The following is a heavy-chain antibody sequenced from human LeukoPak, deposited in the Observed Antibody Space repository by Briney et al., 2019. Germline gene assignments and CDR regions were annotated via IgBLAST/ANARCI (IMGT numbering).Heavy chain of an antibody. CDR1: GFIFRSYW. Sequence: GGSLRLSCAASGFIFRSYWMSWVRQAPGKGLEWVANIKQDGSEKYYVDSAKGRFTISRDNAKNSLYLQMNSPRAEDTAVYYCARALDGSGGDWGQGTLVTVSS. V-gene: IGHV3-7*01. CDR2: IKQDGSEK. J-gene: IGHJ4*02. CDR3: ARALDGSGGD. D-gene: IGHD4-23*01.